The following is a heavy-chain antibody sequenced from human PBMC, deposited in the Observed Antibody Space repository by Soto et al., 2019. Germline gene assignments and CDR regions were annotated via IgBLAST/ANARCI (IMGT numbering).Heavy chain of an antibody. Sequence: PGGSLRLSCAVSGFTVSSNYMNWVRQAPGKGLEWVSFIYSGGNTYYADSVKGRFTISRDNSKNMSYLQMNSLRVEDTAVYYCAREVRVRGFAFDIWGQGTMVTVSS. CDR1: GFTVSSNY. D-gene: IGHD3-3*01. J-gene: IGHJ3*02. V-gene: IGHV3-66*01. CDR3: AREVRVRGFAFDI. CDR2: IYSGGNT.